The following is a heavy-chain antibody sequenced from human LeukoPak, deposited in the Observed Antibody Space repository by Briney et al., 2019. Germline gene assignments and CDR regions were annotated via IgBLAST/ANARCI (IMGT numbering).Heavy chain of an antibody. CDR3: ARGPWVYDSSGYYYGGLDY. D-gene: IGHD3-22*01. V-gene: IGHV1-8*01. J-gene: IGHJ4*02. CDR2: MNPNSGNT. CDR1: GYTFTSYD. Sequence: ASVKVSCKASGYTFTSYDINWVRQATGQGLEWMGWMNPNSGNTGYAQKLQGRVTMTRNTSISTAYMELSSLRSEDTAVYYCARGPWVYDSSGYYYGGLDYWGQGTLVTVSS.